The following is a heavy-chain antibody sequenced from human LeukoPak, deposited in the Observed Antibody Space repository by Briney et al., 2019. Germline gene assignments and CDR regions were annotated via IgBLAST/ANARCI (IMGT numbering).Heavy chain of an antibody. Sequence: PSETLSLTCTVSGGSISSYYWSWTRQPPGKGLEWIGYIYYTGSTNYNPSLKSRVTISVDTSKNQFSLKLSSVTAADTAVYYCARRVAVAGPLDYWGQGTLVPVSP. J-gene: IGHJ4*02. V-gene: IGHV4-59*08. CDR2: IYYTGST. D-gene: IGHD6-19*01. CDR3: ARRVAVAGPLDY. CDR1: GGSISSYY.